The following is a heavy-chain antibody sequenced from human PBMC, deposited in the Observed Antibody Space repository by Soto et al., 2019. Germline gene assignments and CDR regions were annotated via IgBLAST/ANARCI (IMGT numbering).Heavy chain of an antibody. V-gene: IGHV3-23*01. Sequence: EVQLLESGGGLVQPGGSLRLSCAASGFTFSSYAMSWVRQAPGKGLEWVSAISGSGGSTYYADSVKGRFTISRDNSKNTLYLQMNSLRAEDTAVYYCAKASYCTNGVCYTTDAFDIWGQGTMVTVSS. CDR2: ISGSGGST. CDR3: AKASYCTNGVCYTTDAFDI. J-gene: IGHJ3*02. CDR1: GFTFSSYA. D-gene: IGHD2-8*01.